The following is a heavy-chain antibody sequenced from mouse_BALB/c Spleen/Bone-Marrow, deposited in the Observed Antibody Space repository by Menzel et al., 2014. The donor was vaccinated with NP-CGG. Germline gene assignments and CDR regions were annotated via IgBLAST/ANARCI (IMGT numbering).Heavy chain of an antibody. V-gene: IGHV7-3*02. CDR3: ARDDAMDY. J-gene: IGHJ4*01. CDR2: IRNKANGYTT. CDR1: GFTFTDYY. Sequence: EVKLMESGGGLVQPGGSLRLSCAPSGFTFTDYYMSWVRQPPGKALEWLVFIRNKANGYTTEYSASVKGRFTISRDNSQSILYLQMNTLRAEDSATYYCARDDAMDYWGQGTSVTVSS.